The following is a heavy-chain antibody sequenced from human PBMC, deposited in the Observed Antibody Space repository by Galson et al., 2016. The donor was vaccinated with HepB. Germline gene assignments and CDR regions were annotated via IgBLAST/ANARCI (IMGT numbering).Heavy chain of an antibody. D-gene: IGHD4-17*01. CDR2: VSAYNGNT. CDR1: GYTFISYG. J-gene: IGHJ6*02. Sequence: QSGAEVKKPGASVKVSCKASGYTFISYGITWVRQAPGQGLEWMGWVSAYNGNTKYAQKVQGRVTMTTDTSTRTAYMELRSLRSDDTAVYYCARDLPDYGDYASYYYGLDVWGQGTTVTVSS. V-gene: IGHV1-18*01. CDR3: ARDLPDYGDYASYYYGLDV.